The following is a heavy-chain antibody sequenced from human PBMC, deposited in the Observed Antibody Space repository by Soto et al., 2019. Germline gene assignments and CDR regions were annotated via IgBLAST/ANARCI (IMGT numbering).Heavy chain of an antibody. CDR1: GFPFSDYY. Sequence: QVHLVESGGGLVKPGGSLRLPCATSGFPFSDYYMSWIRQAPGKGLEWLSHISPKSTYRNYADSVKGRFTISRDNTKSSLFLQMNSLGVEDTAVYYCTRGGGGGLFEHWGQGVLVTVSS. D-gene: IGHD2-21*01. CDR3: TRGGGGGLFEH. V-gene: IGHV3-11*06. J-gene: IGHJ4*02. CDR2: ISPKSTYR.